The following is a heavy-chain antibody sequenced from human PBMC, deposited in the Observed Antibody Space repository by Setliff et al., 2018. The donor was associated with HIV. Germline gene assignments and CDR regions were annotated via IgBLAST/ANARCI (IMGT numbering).Heavy chain of an antibody. D-gene: IGHD3-10*01. J-gene: IGHJ3*02. Sequence: KPGGSLRLSCAASGFTFSSYSMNWVRQAPGKGLEWVSSISSSSSYIYYADSVKGRFTISRDNAKNSLYLQMNSLRAEDTAVYYCARVEPGGSQAFDIWGQGTMVTVSS. CDR1: GFTFSSYS. CDR3: ARVEPGGSQAFDI. V-gene: IGHV3-21*01. CDR2: ISSSSSYI.